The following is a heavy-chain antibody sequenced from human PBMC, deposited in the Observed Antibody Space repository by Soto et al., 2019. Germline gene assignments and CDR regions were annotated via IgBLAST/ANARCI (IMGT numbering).Heavy chain of an antibody. Sequence: GASVKVSCKASGGTFSSYAISWVRQAPGQGLEWMGGIIPIFGTANYAQKFQGRVTITADESTSTAYMELSSLRSEDTAVYYCASLHCTNGVCYLPYFDYWGQGTLVTVS. CDR3: ASLHCTNGVCYLPYFDY. CDR1: GGTFSSYA. V-gene: IGHV1-69*13. CDR2: IIPIFGTA. D-gene: IGHD2-8*01. J-gene: IGHJ4*02.